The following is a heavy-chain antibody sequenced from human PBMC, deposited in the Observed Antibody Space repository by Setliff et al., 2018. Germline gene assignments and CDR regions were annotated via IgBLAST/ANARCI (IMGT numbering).Heavy chain of an antibody. CDR1: GATFSSYG. D-gene: IGHD3-22*01. Sequence: SVKVSCKASGATFSSYGISWVRQAPGQGLEWMGGTTPMFGTTEYAQKFQGRLTIITDEPTNTAFVQLSSLRSDDTAVYYCVREGVDSRSSTDYRYYMDVWGKGTTVTSP. CDR2: TTPMFGTT. V-gene: IGHV1-69*05. CDR3: VREGVDSRSSTDYRYYMDV. J-gene: IGHJ6*03.